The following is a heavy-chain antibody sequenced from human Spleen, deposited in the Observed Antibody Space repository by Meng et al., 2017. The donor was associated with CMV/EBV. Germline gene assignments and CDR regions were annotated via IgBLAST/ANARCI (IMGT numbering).Heavy chain of an antibody. CDR1: GASISSGGYY. CDR3: ARGRRFDP. V-gene: IGHV4-31*03. Sequence: QVQLQETGPGLVRPSQTLSLTCTVSGASISSGGYYWSWVRRQPGKGLEWMGFVYHNGNAYYNPSLKRRLTLSVDRPKNQFSLNLTSVTAADTAIYYCARGRRFDPWGRGTLVTVSS. CDR2: VYHNGNA. J-gene: IGHJ5*02.